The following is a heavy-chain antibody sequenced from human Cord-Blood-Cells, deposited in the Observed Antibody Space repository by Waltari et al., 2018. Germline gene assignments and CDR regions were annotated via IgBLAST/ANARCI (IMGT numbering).Heavy chain of an antibody. CDR1: GYTFTGYY. J-gene: IGHJ4*02. V-gene: IGHV1-2*02. D-gene: IGHD6-13*01. CDR2: INPNSGGT. Sequence: QVQLVQSGAEVKKPGASVKVSCKASGYTFTGYYMHWVRQAPGQGLEWMGWINPNSGGTNYAQKFQGRVTMTRDTSISTAYMGLSRLRSDDTAVYYCAREESIAAAGVYYFDYWGQGTLVTVSS. CDR3: AREESIAAAGVYYFDY.